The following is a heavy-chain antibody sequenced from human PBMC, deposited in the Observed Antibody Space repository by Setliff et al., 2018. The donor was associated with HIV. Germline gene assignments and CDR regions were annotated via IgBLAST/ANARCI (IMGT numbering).Heavy chain of an antibody. V-gene: IGHV3-7*01. CDR3: ARVVATSDY. D-gene: IGHD5-12*01. Sequence: PGGSLRLSCVASGFTFSSYWLSWVRQAPGKGLEWVASIKEDGSEKYYVDSVKGRFTISRDNAKNSLFLQVNSLRAEDTAVYYCARVVATSDYWGQGTLITVSS. CDR1: GFTFSSYW. J-gene: IGHJ4*02. CDR2: IKEDGSEK.